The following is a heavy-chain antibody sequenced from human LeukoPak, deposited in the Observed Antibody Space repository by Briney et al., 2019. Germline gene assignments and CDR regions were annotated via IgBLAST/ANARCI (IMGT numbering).Heavy chain of an antibody. V-gene: IGHV3-7*01. CDR2: IKEDGSEK. Sequence: GGSLRLSCAASGFTFRSYWISWVRQAPGKGLEWVANIKEDGSEKYYVDSVKGRFTISRDNAKNSLYLQMNSLRAEDTAVYYCARGHFYFDYWGQGTVVTVSS. D-gene: IGHD3-3*02. CDR3: ARGHFYFDY. J-gene: IGHJ4*02. CDR1: GFTFRSYW.